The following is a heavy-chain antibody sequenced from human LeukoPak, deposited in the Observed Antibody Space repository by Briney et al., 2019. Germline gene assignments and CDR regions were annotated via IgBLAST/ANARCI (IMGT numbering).Heavy chain of an antibody. J-gene: IGHJ4*02. V-gene: IGHV3-9*01. CDR1: GFTFDDSA. Sequence: GRSLRLSCAASGFTFDDSAMHWVRQNPEEGLEWVSGISWNSDNIAYVDSVKGRFTISRDNRKNSLYLQMDSLRPEDTALYYCVKDGGSYGSGSNSFSHWGQGTLVIVS. CDR3: VKDGGSYGSGSNSFSH. CDR2: ISWNSDNI. D-gene: IGHD3-10*01.